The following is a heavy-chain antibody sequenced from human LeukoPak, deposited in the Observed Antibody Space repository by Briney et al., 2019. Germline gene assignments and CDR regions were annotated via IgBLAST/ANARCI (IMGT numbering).Heavy chain of an antibody. CDR3: AKGGKQWLVRGDDAFDI. Sequence: GGSLRLSCAASGFTFSSYAMHWVRQAPGKGLEWVAVISYDGSNKYYADSVKGRFTISRDNSKNTLCLQMNSLRAEDTAVYYCAKGGKQWLVRGDDAFDIWGQGTMVTVSS. D-gene: IGHD6-19*01. J-gene: IGHJ3*02. CDR2: ISYDGSNK. V-gene: IGHV3-30*04. CDR1: GFTFSSYA.